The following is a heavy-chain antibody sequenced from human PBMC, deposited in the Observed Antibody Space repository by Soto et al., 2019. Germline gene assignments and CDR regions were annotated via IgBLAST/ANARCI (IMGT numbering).Heavy chain of an antibody. CDR3: AKLGRGSSWDDYYYYYGMDV. CDR1: GFTFSSYA. V-gene: IGHV3-23*01. CDR2: ISGSGGST. D-gene: IGHD6-13*01. Sequence: GGSLRLSCAASGFTFSSYAMSWVHQAPGKGLEWVSAISGSGGSTYYADSVKGRFTISRDNSKNTLYLQMNSLRAEDTAVYYCAKLGRGSSWDDYYYYYGMDVWGQGTTVTVSS. J-gene: IGHJ6*02.